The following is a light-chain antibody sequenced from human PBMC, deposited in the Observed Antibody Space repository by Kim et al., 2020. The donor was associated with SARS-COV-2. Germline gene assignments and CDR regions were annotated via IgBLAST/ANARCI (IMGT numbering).Light chain of an antibody. J-gene: IGLJ2*01. CDR3: QVWDSRTVV. CDR2: RDK. Sequence: SVALGQTATIPCGGNNIENKNVHWYHHRPGQAPVLVMYRDKKRPSGIPERLSGSNSGNTATLTISRVEAGDEGDYYCQVWDSRTVVFGGGTQLTVL. CDR1: NIENKN. V-gene: IGLV3-9*01.